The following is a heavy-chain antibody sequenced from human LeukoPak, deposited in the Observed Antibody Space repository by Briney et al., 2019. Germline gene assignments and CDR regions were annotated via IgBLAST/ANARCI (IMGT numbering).Heavy chain of an antibody. D-gene: IGHD2-21*02. CDR2: ISDDGNKK. CDR3: AKARIVIVTAIPFDF. Sequence: GGSLRLSCAASGFTFSSYAIHWVRQAPGKGLEWVAVISDDGNKKYYADSMRGRFTISRDNSKNTLYLQMNSLRAEDTAVYYCAKARIVIVTAIPFDFWGQGALVTVSS. J-gene: IGHJ4*02. V-gene: IGHV3-30*04. CDR1: GFTFSSYA.